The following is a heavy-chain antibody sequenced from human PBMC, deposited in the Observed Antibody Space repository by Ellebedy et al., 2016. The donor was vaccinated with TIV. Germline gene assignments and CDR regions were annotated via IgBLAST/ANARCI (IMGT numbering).Heavy chain of an antibody. V-gene: IGHV6-1*01. CDR1: GDSVSNKYAT. CDR3: VRGSRGAFDI. Sequence: MPSETLSLTCAISGDSVSNKYATWNWIRQSPSRGLEWLGGAYYRSTWIYDYAVSVKGRITINPDTSKNQFSLQLNSLTPEDQALYYCVRGSRGAFDIWGQGTMVTVSS. CDR2: AYYRSTWIY. J-gene: IGHJ3*02.